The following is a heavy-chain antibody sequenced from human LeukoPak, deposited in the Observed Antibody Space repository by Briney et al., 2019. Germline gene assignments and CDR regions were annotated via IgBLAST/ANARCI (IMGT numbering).Heavy chain of an antibody. Sequence: GGSLRLSCAASGFTFSSYAMHWVRQAPGKGLEWVAVISYDGSNKYYADSVKGRFTISRDNSKNTLYLQMNSLRAEDTAVYYCARGESRYCSSTSCYTVGAPRSDPWGQGTLVTVSS. J-gene: IGHJ5*02. CDR2: ISYDGSNK. D-gene: IGHD2-2*02. CDR3: ARGESRYCSSTSCYTVGAPRSDP. CDR1: GFTFSSYA. V-gene: IGHV3-30-3*01.